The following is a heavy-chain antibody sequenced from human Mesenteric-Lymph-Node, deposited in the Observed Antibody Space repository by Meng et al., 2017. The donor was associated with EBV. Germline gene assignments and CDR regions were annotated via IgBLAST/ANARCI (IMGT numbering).Heavy chain of an antibody. J-gene: IGHJ5*02. D-gene: IGHD2-8*01. CDR3: ARDRFGTNLPPVWFDP. V-gene: IGHV1-18*01. CDR2: VSGYNDNT. Sequence: QVQLVQSGAEVKKPGASVKVSCKASGYTFTTYGISWLRQAPGQGLEWMGWVSGYNDNTHYAQNLQGRITMTTDTSTSTAYMELRSLRSDDTAVYYCARDRFGTNLPPVWFDPWGQGTLVTVSS. CDR1: GYTFTTYG.